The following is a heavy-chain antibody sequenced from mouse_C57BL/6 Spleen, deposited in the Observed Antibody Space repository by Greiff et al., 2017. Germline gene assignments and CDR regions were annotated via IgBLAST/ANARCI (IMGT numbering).Heavy chain of an antibody. CDR1: GYTFTSYW. CDR3: AKREIYDGYHFFDY. Sequence: QVQLQQPGAELVKPGASVKLSCTASGYTFTSYWMHWVKQRPGRGLEWIGRIDPNSGGTKYNEKFKSKATLTADKPSSPAYMQLSSLTSEDSAVYYCAKREIYDGYHFFDYWGQGTTLTVSS. CDR2: IDPNSGGT. J-gene: IGHJ2*01. D-gene: IGHD2-3*01. V-gene: IGHV1-72*01.